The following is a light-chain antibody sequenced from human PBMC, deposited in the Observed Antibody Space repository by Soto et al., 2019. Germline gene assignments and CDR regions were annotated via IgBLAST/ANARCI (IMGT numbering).Light chain of an antibody. J-gene: IGKJ5*01. CDR3: QQLLSYPIT. CDR2: GAS. V-gene: IGKV1-9*01. CDR1: QDISIL. Sequence: DILITQSPSSVSASIGDTVTITCRASQDISILLAWYQQKPGRAPKLLIYGASTLESWVPSRFSGRGSGTSFTLTISSLQPEDFATYYCQQLLSYPITFGQGTRLEIK.